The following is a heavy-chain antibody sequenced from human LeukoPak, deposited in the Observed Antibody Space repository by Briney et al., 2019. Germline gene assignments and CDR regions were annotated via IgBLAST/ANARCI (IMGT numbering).Heavy chain of an antibody. Sequence: GGSLRLSCAASGFTFDDYAMHWVRQAPGKGLEWVSGITWNSGSIDYAGSVKGRFTISRDNAKNSLYLQMNSLRAEDTALYYCAKDRSGSYYDAFNIWSQGTMVTVSS. CDR2: ITWNSGSI. CDR3: AKDRSGSYYDAFNI. CDR1: GFTFDDYA. J-gene: IGHJ3*02. D-gene: IGHD1-26*01. V-gene: IGHV3-9*01.